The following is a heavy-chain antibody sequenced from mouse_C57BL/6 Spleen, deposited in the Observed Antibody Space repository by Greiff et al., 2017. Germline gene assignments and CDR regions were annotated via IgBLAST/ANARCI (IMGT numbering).Heavy chain of an antibody. CDR2: IYPGDGDT. CDR1: GYAFSSSW. V-gene: IGHV1-82*01. J-gene: IGHJ1*03. CDR3: ARSDYGSSYSWYFDV. D-gene: IGHD1-1*01. Sequence: VHLVESGPELVKPGASVKISCKASGYAFSSSWMNWVKQRPGKGLEWIGRIYPGDGDTNYNGKFKGKATLTADKSSSTAYMQLSSLTSEDSAVYFCARSDYGSSYSWYFDVWGTGTTVTVSS.